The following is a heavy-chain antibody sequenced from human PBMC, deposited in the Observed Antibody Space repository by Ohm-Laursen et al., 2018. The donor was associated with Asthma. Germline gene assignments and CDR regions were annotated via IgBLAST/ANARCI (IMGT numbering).Heavy chain of an antibody. CDR1: SGSFSGYY. Sequence: SDTLSLTCAVYSGSFSGYYWSWIRQPPGKGLEWIGEINHSGSTNYNPSLKSRVTISVDTSKNQFSLKLSSVTAADTAVYYCARPRYYYDSSGYLYWGQGTLVTVSS. D-gene: IGHD3-22*01. V-gene: IGHV4-34*01. CDR3: ARPRYYYDSSGYLY. CDR2: INHSGST. J-gene: IGHJ4*02.